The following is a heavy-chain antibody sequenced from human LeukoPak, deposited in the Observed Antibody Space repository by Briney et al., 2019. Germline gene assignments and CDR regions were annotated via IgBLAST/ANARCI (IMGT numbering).Heavy chain of an antibody. CDR1: GGSISSYY. CDR3: ARVLGGYSGYDLLDY. J-gene: IGHJ4*02. V-gene: IGHV4-59*01. D-gene: IGHD5-12*01. Sequence: ETLSLTXTVSGGSISSYYWSWIRQPPGKGLEWIGYIYYSGSTNYNPSLKSRVTISVDTSKNQFSLKLSSVTAADTAVYYCARVLGGYSGYDLLDYWGQGTLVTVSS. CDR2: IYYSGST.